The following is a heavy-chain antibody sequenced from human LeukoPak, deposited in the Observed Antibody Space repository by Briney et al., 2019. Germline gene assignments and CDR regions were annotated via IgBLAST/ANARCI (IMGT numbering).Heavy chain of an antibody. CDR1: GYNFMNQW. Sequence: GESLKISCKGSGYNFMNQWIGWVRQMPGKGLEWMGIIYPGDSDTRYSPSFQGQVTISADKSISTAYLQWSSLKASDTAMYYCARHRDTSSWSAMAVWGQGATVTVSS. J-gene: IGHJ6*02. CDR2: IYPGDSDT. D-gene: IGHD2-2*01. CDR3: ARHRDTSSWSAMAV. V-gene: IGHV5-51*01.